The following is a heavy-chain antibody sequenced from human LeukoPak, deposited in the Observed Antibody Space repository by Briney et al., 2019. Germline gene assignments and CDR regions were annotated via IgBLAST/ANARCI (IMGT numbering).Heavy chain of an antibody. D-gene: IGHD4-17*01. J-gene: IGHJ4*02. V-gene: IGHV3-53*01. CDR2: IYSGDRT. Sequence: GGSLRLSCAASGFTVSSNYMSWVRQAPGKGLEWVSLIYSGDRTYYADSVKGRFTISRDNSKNMLYLEMNSLRAEDTAVYYCARAFYGLGADWGQGTLVTVSS. CDR3: ARAFYGLGAD. CDR1: GFTVSSNY.